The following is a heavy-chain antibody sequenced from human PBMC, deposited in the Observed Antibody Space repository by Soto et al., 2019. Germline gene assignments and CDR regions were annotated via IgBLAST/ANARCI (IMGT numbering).Heavy chain of an antibody. CDR2: ISSGSTTI. CDR1: GFTFSSYE. D-gene: IGHD5-18*01. V-gene: IGHV3-48*03. Sequence: GGSLRLSCAASGFTFSSYEMHWVRQAPGKGLEWVSYISSGSTTIHYAASVKGRFTISRDNAKNSLYLQMHSLRAEDTAAYYCARSGYSYGYNCYYYGMYAWGQGTTGTVSS. CDR3: ARSGYSYGYNCYYYGMYA. J-gene: IGHJ6*02.